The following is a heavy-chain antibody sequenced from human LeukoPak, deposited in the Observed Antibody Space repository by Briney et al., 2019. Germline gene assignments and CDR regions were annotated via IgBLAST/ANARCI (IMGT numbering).Heavy chain of an antibody. CDR3: ARGSYVDY. CDR2: IKTDGSSA. Sequence: GGSLRLSCAASGFSFSSYWMHWVRQAPGKGLVWVSRIKTDGSSATYADSVKGRFTISRDNAKNTLYLQMNSLRAEDTAVYYCARGSYVDYWGQGTLVTVSS. V-gene: IGHV3-74*01. D-gene: IGHD3-16*01. J-gene: IGHJ4*02. CDR1: GFSFSSYW.